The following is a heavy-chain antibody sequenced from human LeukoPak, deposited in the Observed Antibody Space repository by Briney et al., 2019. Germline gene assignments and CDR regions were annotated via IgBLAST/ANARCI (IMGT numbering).Heavy chain of an antibody. J-gene: IGHJ4*02. CDR2: IDPSDSYT. Sequence: GESLKISCKGSGYSFTSNWISWVRQMPGKGLEWIGRIDPSDSYTDYSPSFQGHVTISADKSINTAYMQWSSLKASDTAMYYCARATGVVSFDYWGQGTLVTVSS. V-gene: IGHV5-10-1*01. CDR1: GYSFTSNW. CDR3: ARATGVVSFDY. D-gene: IGHD5-18*01.